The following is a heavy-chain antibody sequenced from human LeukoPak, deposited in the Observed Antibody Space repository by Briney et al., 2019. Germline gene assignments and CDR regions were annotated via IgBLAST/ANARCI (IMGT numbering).Heavy chain of an antibody. Sequence: ASVKGSCKASGYTFTGDYMHWVRQAPGQGLEWMGWINPNSGGTNYAQKFQGRVTMTRDTSISTAYMELSRLRSDDTAVYYCARAGTSGTTGNWFDPWGQGTLVTVSS. CDR2: INPNSGGT. CDR3: ARAGTSGTTGNWFDP. J-gene: IGHJ5*02. CDR1: GYTFTGDY. D-gene: IGHD1-7*01. V-gene: IGHV1-2*02.